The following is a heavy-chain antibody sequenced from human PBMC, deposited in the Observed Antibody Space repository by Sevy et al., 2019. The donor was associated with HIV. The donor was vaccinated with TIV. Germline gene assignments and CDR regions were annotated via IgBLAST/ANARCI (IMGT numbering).Heavy chain of an antibody. D-gene: IGHD6-13*01. CDR3: AKAVRYSSVWYSTGEPFDY. CDR1: GFKFDNYD. V-gene: IGHV3-23*01. Sequence: GGSLRLSCAASGFKFDNYDFSWVRQAPGKGLEWVSGFSGTDGSGTDGTTNYTDSVKGRFIISRDNSKNTLYLEMNSLRVDDTAVYYCAKAVRYSSVWYSTGEPFDYWGQGTLVTVSS. CDR2: FSGTDGSGTDGTT. J-gene: IGHJ4*02.